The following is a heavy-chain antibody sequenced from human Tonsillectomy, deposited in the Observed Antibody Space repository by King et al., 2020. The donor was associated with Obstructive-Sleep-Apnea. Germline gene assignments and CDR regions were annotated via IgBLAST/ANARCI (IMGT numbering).Heavy chain of an antibody. V-gene: IGHV5-51*01. CDR1: GSSFTSYW. CDR2: IYPGDSDT. CDR3: ARKGIVATHYDAFDI. Sequence: QLVQSGAEVKKPGESLKISCKGSGSSFTSYWIGWVRQMPGKGLEWMGIIYPGDSDTRYSPSFQGQVTISADKSISTAYLQWSSLKASDTAMYYCARKGIVATHYDAFDIWGQGTMVTVSS. J-gene: IGHJ3*02. D-gene: IGHD5-12*01.